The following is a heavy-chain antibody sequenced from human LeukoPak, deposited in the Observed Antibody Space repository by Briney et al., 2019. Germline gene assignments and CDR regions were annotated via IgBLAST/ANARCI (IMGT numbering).Heavy chain of an antibody. D-gene: IGHD3-10*01. CDR2: IYLSDNT. Sequence: SETLSLTCSVSGDSIINYYWMWIRQPAGKGLEWIGRIYLSDNTNYNSPSLRSRVTMSPDTSMNRFSLKLSSVTAADTAVYYCARDRVPPYYYYYMDVWGKGTTVTVSS. CDR1: GDSIINYY. V-gene: IGHV4-4*07. CDR3: ARDRVPPYYYYYMDV. J-gene: IGHJ6*03.